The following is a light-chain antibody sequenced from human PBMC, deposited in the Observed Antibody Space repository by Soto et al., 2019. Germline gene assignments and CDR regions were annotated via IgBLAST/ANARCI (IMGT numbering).Light chain of an antibody. CDR1: QSLSTN. CDR2: GAS. V-gene: IGKV3-15*01. CDR3: QQYTNWPPWT. Sequence: EIVMTQSPATLSVSPGERATLSCRASQSLSTNLAWYQQKPGQSPRLLIYGASTRATGVPARFSGSGSGTEFTLTISNLQSEDFAVYYCQQYTNWPPWTFGQGTKVVIK. J-gene: IGKJ1*01.